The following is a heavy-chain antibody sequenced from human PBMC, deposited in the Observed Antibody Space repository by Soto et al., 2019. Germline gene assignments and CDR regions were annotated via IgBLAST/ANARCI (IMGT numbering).Heavy chain of an antibody. J-gene: IGHJ4*02. CDR3: TRDPGAYSSTWSFYFDS. Sequence: EVQLVESGGGLVQPGGSLRLSCAASGFTFSRFWMNWVRQAPGKGLVWVSRINTDGSSTTYADSVKGRFTISRDNATNTLYLQMDSLRAEDTGVYYCTRDPGAYSSTWSFYFDSWGQGTLVTVSS. CDR2: INTDGSST. CDR1: GFTFSRFW. V-gene: IGHV3-74*01. D-gene: IGHD6-13*01.